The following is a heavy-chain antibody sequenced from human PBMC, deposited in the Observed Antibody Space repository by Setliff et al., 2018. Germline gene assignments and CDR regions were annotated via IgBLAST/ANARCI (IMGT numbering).Heavy chain of an antibody. D-gene: IGHD6-19*01. CDR2: ISPYNGNT. CDR1: GGTFRSYG. CDR3: VRSSAPQVVLAADFDF. J-gene: IGHJ4*02. V-gene: IGHV1-18*01. Sequence: GASVKVSCKASGGTFRSYGISWVRQAPGQGLEWLGSISPYNGNTNYLQWLQDRVTMTIDTSATNVYMELQSLRADDTAVYYCVRSSAPQVVLAADFDFWGQGTPVTVSS.